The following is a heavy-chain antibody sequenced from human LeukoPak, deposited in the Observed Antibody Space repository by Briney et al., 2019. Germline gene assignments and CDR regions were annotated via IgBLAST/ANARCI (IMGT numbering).Heavy chain of an antibody. J-gene: IGHJ5*02. CDR3: AREPMYSSSWYIDWFDP. Sequence: SETLSLTCSVSGGSVSGTNYYWAWIRQPAGKGLEWIGRIYTSGSTNYNPSLKSRVTMSVDTSKNQFSLKLSSVTAADTAVYYCAREPMYSSSWYIDWFDPWGQGTLVTVSS. CDR2: IYTSGST. CDR1: GGSVSGTNYY. V-gene: IGHV4-61*02. D-gene: IGHD6-13*01.